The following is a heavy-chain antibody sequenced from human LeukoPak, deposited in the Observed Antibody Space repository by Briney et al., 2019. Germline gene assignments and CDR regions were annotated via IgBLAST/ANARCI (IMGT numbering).Heavy chain of an antibody. J-gene: IGHJ3*01. Sequence: PGRSLRLSCAASGFIFGDYGMYWVRQAPGKGLEWVSGINWNSDRIGYADSVKGRFTNSRDNAKNSLYMQMNSVRAEDTALYYCARASYYYDTSGLGAFEVWGQGTTVIVSS. CDR2: INWNSDRI. CDR3: ARASYYYDTSGLGAFEV. V-gene: IGHV3-9*01. CDR1: GFIFGDYG. D-gene: IGHD3-22*01.